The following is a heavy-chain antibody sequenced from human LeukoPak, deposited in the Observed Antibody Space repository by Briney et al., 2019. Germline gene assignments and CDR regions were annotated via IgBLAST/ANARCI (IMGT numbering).Heavy chain of an antibody. Sequence: GGSLRLSCVASGFTFGSNWMTWVRQAPGKGLEWVANIQPDGSQGLYVDSVKGRFIISRDNAKKSLYLQMNSLRAEDTAVYYCTRDPHYGALDSWGQGTLVTVSS. CDR1: GFTFGSNW. V-gene: IGHV3-7*01. CDR3: TRDPHYGALDS. CDR2: IQPDGSQG. D-gene: IGHD4-17*01. J-gene: IGHJ4*02.